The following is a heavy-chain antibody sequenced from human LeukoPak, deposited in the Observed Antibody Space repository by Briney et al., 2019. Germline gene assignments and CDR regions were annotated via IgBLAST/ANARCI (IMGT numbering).Heavy chain of an antibody. V-gene: IGHV4-34*01. CDR1: GGSFSGYY. J-gene: IGHJ2*01. CDR2: INHSGST. Sequence: PSETLSLTCAVYGGSFSGYYWSWIRQPPGKGLEWIGEINHSGSTNYNPSLKSRVTISVDTSKNQFTLKLSSVTAADTAVYYCARGLDYYDSSGPYWYFDLWGRGTLVTDSS. D-gene: IGHD3-22*01. CDR3: ARGLDYYDSSGPYWYFDL.